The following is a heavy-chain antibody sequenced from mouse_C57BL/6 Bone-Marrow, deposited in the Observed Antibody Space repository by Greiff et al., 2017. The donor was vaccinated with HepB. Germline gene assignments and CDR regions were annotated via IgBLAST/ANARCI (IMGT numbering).Heavy chain of an antibody. Sequence: DVHLVESGGGLVKPGGSLKLSCAASGFTFSSYTMSWVRQTPEKRLEWVATISGGGGNTYYPDSVKGRFTISRDNAKNTLYLQMSSLRSEDTALYYCARHPYSNYWFAYWGQGTLVTVSA. V-gene: IGHV5-9*01. D-gene: IGHD2-5*01. CDR1: GFTFSSYT. CDR3: ARHPYSNYWFAY. CDR2: ISGGGGNT. J-gene: IGHJ3*01.